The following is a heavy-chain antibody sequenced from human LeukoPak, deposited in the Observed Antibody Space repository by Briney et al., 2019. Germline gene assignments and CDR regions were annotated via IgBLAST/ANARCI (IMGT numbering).Heavy chain of an antibody. CDR2: IYYSGST. Sequence: SETLSLTCTVSGGSISSGDYYWSWIRQPPGKGLEWIGYIYYSGSTYYNPSLKSRVTISLDTSENQFSLKLSSVTAADTAMYYCARGPCSGGDCYYFDYWGPGTLVTVSS. V-gene: IGHV4-30-4*08. CDR1: GGSISSGDYY. J-gene: IGHJ4*02. CDR3: ARGPCSGGDCYYFDY. D-gene: IGHD2-21*01.